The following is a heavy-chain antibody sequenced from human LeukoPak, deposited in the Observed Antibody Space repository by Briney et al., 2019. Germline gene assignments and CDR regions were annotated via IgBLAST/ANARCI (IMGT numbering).Heavy chain of an antibody. CDR2: ISAYNGNT. CDR3: ARADVPRRFDP. CDR1: GYTFTNYG. D-gene: IGHD2-2*01. J-gene: IGHJ5*02. V-gene: IGHV1-18*01. Sequence: ASVKVSCKASGYTFTNYGISWVRQAPGQGLEWMGWISAYNGNTNYAQKLQGRVTMTRDTSTSTVYMELSSLRSEDTAVYYCARADVPRRFDPWGQGTLVTVSS.